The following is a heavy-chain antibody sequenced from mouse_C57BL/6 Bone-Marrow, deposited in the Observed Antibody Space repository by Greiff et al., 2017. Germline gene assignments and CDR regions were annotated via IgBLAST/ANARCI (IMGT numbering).Heavy chain of an antibody. CDR3: ARWSDGSSWYYFDY. CDR1: GYTFTDYN. V-gene: IGHV1-18*01. D-gene: IGHD1-1*01. J-gene: IGHJ2*01. Sequence: EVKLQESGPELVKPGASVKIPCKASGYTFTDYNMDWVKQSHGKSLEWIGDINPNNGGTIYNQKFKGKATLTVDKSSSTAYMELRSLTSEDTAVYYCARWSDGSSWYYFDYWGQGTTLTVSS. CDR2: INPNNGGT.